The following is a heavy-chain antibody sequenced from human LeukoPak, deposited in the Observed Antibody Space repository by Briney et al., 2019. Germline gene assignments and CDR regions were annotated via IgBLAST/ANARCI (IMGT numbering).Heavy chain of an antibody. V-gene: IGHV3-48*02. J-gene: IGHJ4*02. Sequence: GGSLRLSCAASGFTFSTYSMNWVRQAPGKGLEWVSHISSISGTMFYADSVKGRFTISRDNAKDSLYLQMNSLRDEDTAVYYCARTDMNGGSYYNFDSWGQGTLVTVSS. CDR3: ARTDMNGGSYYNFDS. CDR2: ISSISGTM. CDR1: GFTFSTYS. D-gene: IGHD1-26*01.